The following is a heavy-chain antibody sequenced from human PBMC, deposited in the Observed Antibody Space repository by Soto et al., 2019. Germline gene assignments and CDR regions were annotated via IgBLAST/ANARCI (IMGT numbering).Heavy chain of an antibody. Sequence: ASVKVSCKASGYTFTSYGISWVRQAPGQGLEWMGWISAHNGNTNYAQKLQGRVTMTTDTSTSTAYMELRSLRSDDTAAYYCARDSEAGYNWFDPWGQGTLVTVSS. CDR2: ISAHNGNT. CDR1: GYTFTSYG. J-gene: IGHJ5*02. CDR3: ARDSEAGYNWFDP. V-gene: IGHV1-18*01. D-gene: IGHD6-19*01.